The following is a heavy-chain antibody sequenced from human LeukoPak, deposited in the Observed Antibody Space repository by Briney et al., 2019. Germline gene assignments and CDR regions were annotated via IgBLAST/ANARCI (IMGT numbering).Heavy chain of an antibody. CDR3: AREVYCTNGVCYSS. D-gene: IGHD2-8*01. Sequence: GGFLRLSCAASGFTFSSYWMSWVRQAPGKGLEWVANIKQDGSEKYYVDSVKGRFTISRDNAKNSLYLQMNSLRAEDTAVYYCAREVYCTNGVCYSSWGQGTLVTVSS. J-gene: IGHJ5*02. V-gene: IGHV3-7*03. CDR2: IKQDGSEK. CDR1: GFTFSSYW.